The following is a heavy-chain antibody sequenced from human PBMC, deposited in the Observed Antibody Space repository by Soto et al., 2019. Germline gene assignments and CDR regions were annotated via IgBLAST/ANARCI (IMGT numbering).Heavy chain of an antibody. J-gene: IGHJ5*02. CDR3: ARRLTGRTTGDWFDP. Sequence: VQLVESGGGLVKPGGSLRLSCAASGFVFSDYYMTWIRQAPGKGLEWISDISSGGAVSNFADSVRGRFTISRDNTNNSLYLQMNNLRVEDTAIYYCARRLTGRTTGDWFDPWGQGTLVTVSS. CDR2: ISSGGAVS. D-gene: IGHD1-1*01. V-gene: IGHV3-11*01. CDR1: GFVFSDYY.